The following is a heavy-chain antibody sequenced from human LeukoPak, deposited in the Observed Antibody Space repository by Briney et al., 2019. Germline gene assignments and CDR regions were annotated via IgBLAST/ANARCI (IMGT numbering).Heavy chain of an antibody. J-gene: IGHJ3*02. D-gene: IGHD3-22*01. Sequence: PSETLSLTCAVYGGSFSGYYWGWIRQPPGKGLEWIGSIYHSGSTYHNPSLKSRVTISVDTSKNQFSLKLSSVTAADTAVYYCARDYYDSSGYYSLDAFDIWGQGTMVTVSS. CDR2: IYHSGST. V-gene: IGHV4-38-2*02. CDR3: ARDYYDSSGYYSLDAFDI. CDR1: GGSFSGYY.